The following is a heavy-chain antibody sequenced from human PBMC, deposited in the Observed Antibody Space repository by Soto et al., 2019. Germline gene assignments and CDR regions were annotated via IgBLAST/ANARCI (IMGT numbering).Heavy chain of an antibody. Sequence: QVQLVESGGGVVQPGRSLRLSCAASGFTFSSYGMHWVRQAPGKGLEWVAVIWYDGSNKYYADSVKGRFTISRDNSKNTLYLQMNRLRAEDTAVYYCARATGYGMYSFDYWGQGTLVTVSS. V-gene: IGHV3-33*01. J-gene: IGHJ4*02. CDR2: IWYDGSNK. CDR1: GFTFSSYG. CDR3: ARATGYGMYSFDY. D-gene: IGHD5-18*01.